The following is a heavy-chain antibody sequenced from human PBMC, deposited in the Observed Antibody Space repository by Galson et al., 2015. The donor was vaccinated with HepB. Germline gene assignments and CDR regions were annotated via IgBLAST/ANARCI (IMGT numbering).Heavy chain of an antibody. Sequence: LRLSCAASGFTFSSYTMNWIRQHPGKGLEWIGYTYYTGSTYYNPSLKSRVTISVDKSKNQLSLNLSSVTAADTAVYYCARGRDHNKNAYWGQGALVTVSS. CDR2: TYYTGST. J-gene: IGHJ4*02. V-gene: IGHV4-31*02. D-gene: IGHD1-14*01. CDR3: ARGRDHNKNAY. CDR1: GFTFSSYT.